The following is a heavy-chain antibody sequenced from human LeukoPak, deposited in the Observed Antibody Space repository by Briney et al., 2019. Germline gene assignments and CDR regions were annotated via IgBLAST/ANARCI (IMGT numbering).Heavy chain of an antibody. CDR3: ARIIYDSSGYYSIFDY. Sequence: GESLKISCKGSGYSFINYWIGWVRQMPGKGLEWMGIIYPGDSDTRYSPSFQGQVTISADKSISTAYLQWSSLKASDTAMYYCARIIYDSSGYYSIFDYWGQGTLVTVSS. CDR2: IYPGDSDT. V-gene: IGHV5-51*01. D-gene: IGHD3-22*01. J-gene: IGHJ4*02. CDR1: GYSFINYW.